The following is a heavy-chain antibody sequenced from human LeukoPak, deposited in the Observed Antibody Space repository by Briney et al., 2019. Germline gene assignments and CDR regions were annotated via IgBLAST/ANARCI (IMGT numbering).Heavy chain of an antibody. CDR1: GGPISSSTYY. J-gene: IGHJ5*02. CDR3: ARRWGECSSTSCYVSPHLNWFDP. D-gene: IGHD2-2*01. CDR2: INHSGST. Sequence: SETLSLTCTVSGGPISSSTYYWGWIRQPPGKGLEWIGEINHSGSTNYNPSLKSRVTISVDTSKNQFSLKLSSVTAADTAVYYCARRWGECSSTSCYVSPHLNWFDPWGQGTLVTVSS. V-gene: IGHV4-39*07.